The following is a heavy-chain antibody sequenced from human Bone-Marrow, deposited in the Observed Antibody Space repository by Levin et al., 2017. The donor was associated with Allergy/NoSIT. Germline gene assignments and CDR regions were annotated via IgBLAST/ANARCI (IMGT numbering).Heavy chain of an antibody. J-gene: IGHJ4*02. D-gene: IGHD2/OR15-2a*01. CDR2: INPNSGAT. CDR3: ARSEYKNFPFDL. V-gene: IGHV1-2*02. CDR1: GYTFSGHH. Sequence: GESLKISCKASGYTFSGHHIQWARQAPGQGLEWMGYINPNSGATKYSQNFQGRVTMTRDTSIATAYMELSGLRFDDTAVYFCARSEYKNFPFDLWGQGTLVTVSS.